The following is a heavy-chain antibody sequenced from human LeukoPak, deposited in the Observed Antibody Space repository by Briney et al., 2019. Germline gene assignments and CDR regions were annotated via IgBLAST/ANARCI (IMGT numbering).Heavy chain of an antibody. CDR1: GYTFTGYF. CDR3: ARTRYCSSTSCYGEREYNWFDP. Sequence: ASVKVSCKASGYTFTGYFLDWVRQAPGQGLEWMGRINPDTGGTNYAQKFQGRVTLTRDTSISTAYMELSRLRSDDTAVYYCARTRYCSSTSCYGEREYNWFDPWGQGTLVTVSS. D-gene: IGHD2-2*01. CDR2: INPDTGGT. J-gene: IGHJ5*02. V-gene: IGHV1-2*06.